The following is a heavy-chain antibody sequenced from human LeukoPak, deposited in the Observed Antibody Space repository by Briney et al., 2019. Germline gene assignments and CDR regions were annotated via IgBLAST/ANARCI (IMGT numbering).Heavy chain of an antibody. D-gene: IGHD3-3*01. V-gene: IGHV4-59*01. Sequence: SETLSLTCTVSGGSIRSYYWSWIRQPPGKGLEWIGYINYSGSTKYNPSLKSRVTISVDKSKNQFSLKVNSVTAADTAVYYCARASPYVNWSGYWFDPWGQGTLVTVSS. J-gene: IGHJ5*02. CDR2: INYSGST. CDR3: ARASPYVNWSGYWFDP. CDR1: GGSIRSYY.